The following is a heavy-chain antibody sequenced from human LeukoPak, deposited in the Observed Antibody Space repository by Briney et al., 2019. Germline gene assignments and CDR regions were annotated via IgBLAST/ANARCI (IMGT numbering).Heavy chain of an antibody. CDR3: ARGRANGSGSYGDY. Sequence: SVNDSCQASGYIYTGYYMHWLRQAPGRGREWMGWINPYIGGTNYARKFQGRVNMTRDTSISTAYMELSRLRSGDTAVYYCARGRANGSGSYGDYWGQGTLVAVSS. V-gene: IGHV1-2*02. D-gene: IGHD3-10*01. J-gene: IGHJ4*02. CDR1: GYIYTGYY. CDR2: INPYIGGT.